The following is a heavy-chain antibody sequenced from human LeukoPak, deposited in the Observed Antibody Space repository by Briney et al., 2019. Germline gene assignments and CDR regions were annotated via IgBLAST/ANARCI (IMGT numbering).Heavy chain of an antibody. Sequence: GGSLRLSCAASGFTVNSNYMSWVRQGPGKGLEWVSGVYSGDRTYYADSVKGRFTISRDDSTNTLYLLMNSLRAEDTAVYYCARGYLIDYWGQGTLVTVSS. CDR3: ARGYLIDY. CDR1: GFTVNSNY. J-gene: IGHJ4*02. CDR2: VYSGDRT. D-gene: IGHD1-26*01. V-gene: IGHV3-66*01.